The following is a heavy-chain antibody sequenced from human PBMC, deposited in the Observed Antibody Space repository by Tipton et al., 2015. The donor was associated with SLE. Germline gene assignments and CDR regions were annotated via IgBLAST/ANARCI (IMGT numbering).Heavy chain of an antibody. Sequence: SLRLSCAASGFTFSGSAMHWVRQASGKGLEWVGRIRSKANSYATAYAASVKGRFTISRDDSKNTAYLQMNSLKTEDTAVYYCTSSYSSSSPPPFDYWGQGTLVTVSS. D-gene: IGHD6-6*01. CDR2: IRSKANSYAT. J-gene: IGHJ4*02. CDR1: GFTFSGSA. CDR3: TSSYSSSSPPPFDY. V-gene: IGHV3-73*01.